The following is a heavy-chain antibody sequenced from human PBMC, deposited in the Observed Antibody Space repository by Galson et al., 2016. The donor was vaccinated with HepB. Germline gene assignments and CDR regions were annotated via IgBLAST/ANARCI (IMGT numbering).Heavy chain of an antibody. CDR2: IKSYTDGGTT. CDR3: TTSSTRGYTYGPSAY. D-gene: IGHD5-18*01. J-gene: IGHJ4*02. Sequence: SLRLSCAASGFTFSRAWMNWVRQAPGKGLEWVGRIKSYTDGGTTEYAAPMKGRFTFSRDESKNRLYLQMNSLKTEDTAVYYCTTSSTRGYTYGPSAYWGRGTLVAVSS. CDR1: GFTFSRAW. V-gene: IGHV3-15*01.